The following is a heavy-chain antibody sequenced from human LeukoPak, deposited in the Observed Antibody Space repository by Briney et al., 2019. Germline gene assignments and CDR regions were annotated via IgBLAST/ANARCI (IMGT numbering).Heavy chain of an antibody. V-gene: IGHV1-46*01. Sequence: GASVTVSCKASGYTFTSYYMHWVRQAPGQGLEWMGIINPSGGSTSYAQKFQGRVTMTRDTSTSTVYMELSSLRSEDTAVYYCARSPAYYYDSSGYGYWGQGTLVTVSS. CDR2: INPSGGST. D-gene: IGHD3-22*01. CDR1: GYTFTSYY. CDR3: ARSPAYYYDSSGYGY. J-gene: IGHJ4*02.